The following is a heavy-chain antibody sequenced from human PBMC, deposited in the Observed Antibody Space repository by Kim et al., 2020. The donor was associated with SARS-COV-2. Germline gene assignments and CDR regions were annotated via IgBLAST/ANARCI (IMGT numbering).Heavy chain of an antibody. J-gene: IGHJ4*02. V-gene: IGHV1-69*01. CDR3: ARSPKQYIWGSYLDY. D-gene: IGHD3-16*02. Sequence: QKIQGRVTIAADESTSTAYMELSSLRAEDTAVYYCARSPKQYIWGSYLDYWGQGTLVTVSS.